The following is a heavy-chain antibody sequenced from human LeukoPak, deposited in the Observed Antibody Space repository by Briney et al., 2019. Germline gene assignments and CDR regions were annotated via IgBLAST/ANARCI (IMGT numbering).Heavy chain of an antibody. CDR2: ISGSGGST. D-gene: IGHD3-3*01. Sequence: PGGSLRLSCAASGFTFSTYAMSWVRQAPGKGLEWVSSISGSGGSTYYADSVKGRFTISRDNAKNSLYLQMNSLRAEDTAVYYCASYDFWSGFGQDNWGQGTLVTVSS. V-gene: IGHV3-23*01. CDR3: ASYDFWSGFGQDN. CDR1: GFTFSTYA. J-gene: IGHJ4*02.